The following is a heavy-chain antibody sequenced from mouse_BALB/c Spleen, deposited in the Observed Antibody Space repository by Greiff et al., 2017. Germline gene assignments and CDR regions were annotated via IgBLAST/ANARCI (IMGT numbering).Heavy chain of an antibody. CDR3: ARGGYLYAMDY. CDR1: GFTFSSYA. Sequence: DVHLVESGGGLVKPGGSLKLSCAASGFTFSSYAMSWVRQTPEKRLEWVASISSGGSTYYPDSVKGRFTISRDNARNILYLQMSSLRSEDTAMYYCARGGYLYAMDYWGQGTSVTVSS. CDR2: ISSGGST. V-gene: IGHV5-6-5*01. D-gene: IGHD5-1*01. J-gene: IGHJ4*01.